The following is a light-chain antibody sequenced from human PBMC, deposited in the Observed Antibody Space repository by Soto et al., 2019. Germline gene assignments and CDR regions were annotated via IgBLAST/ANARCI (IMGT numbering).Light chain of an antibody. CDR3: QQYKGYRA. CDR2: KAS. J-gene: IGKJ1*01. V-gene: IGKV1-5*03. CDR1: QSIDTW. Sequence: IQVTQSPSTLSASVGDRVTITCRASQSIDTWLAWHQQKPGQVPKLLISKASSVESGVPSRFSGSGSGTEFTLTISSLQPDDSATYYCQQYKGYRAFGQGTKVDIK.